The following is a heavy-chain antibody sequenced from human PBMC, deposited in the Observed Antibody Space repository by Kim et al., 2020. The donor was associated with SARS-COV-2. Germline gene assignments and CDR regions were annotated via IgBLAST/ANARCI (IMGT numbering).Heavy chain of an antibody. Sequence: GGSLRLSCVASGFTFSAHTMNWVRQAPGKGLEWVSYISSSGGTKYYADSVKGRFTISRDNSKKSLYLQMNNLRAEDTAVYYCTRDLYSNSWSYYYYGIDAGRRGPGDTV. CDR2: ISSSGGTK. D-gene: IGHD1-26*01. CDR3: TRDLYSNSWSYYYYGIDA. CDR1: GFTFSAHT. V-gene: IGHV3-48*04. J-gene: IGHJ6*02.